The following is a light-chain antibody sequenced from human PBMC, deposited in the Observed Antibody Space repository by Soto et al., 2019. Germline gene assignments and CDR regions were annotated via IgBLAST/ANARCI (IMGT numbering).Light chain of an antibody. V-gene: IGLV2-8*01. J-gene: IGLJ1*01. CDR3: SSYAGAFYV. CDR1: SSDVGGYNY. CDR2: EVS. Sequence: QSVLTQPPSASGSPGQSVTISCTGPSSDVGGYNYVSWYQQHPGKAPKLLISEVSKRPSGVPDRFSGSKSGNAASLTVSGPQAEDEADYYCSSYAGAFYVFGTGTKVTVL.